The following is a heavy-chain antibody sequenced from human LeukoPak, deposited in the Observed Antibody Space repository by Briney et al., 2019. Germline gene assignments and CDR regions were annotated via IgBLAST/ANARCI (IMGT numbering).Heavy chain of an antibody. V-gene: IGHV1-8*01. J-gene: IGHJ6*02. CDR2: MNPNSGNT. CDR1: GYTFTSYD. D-gene: IGHD3-10*01. CDR3: ASIHYYGSGNYYYYGMDV. Sequence: GAPVKVCCKASGYTFTSYDINWVRQATGQGLEWMGWMNPNSGNTGYAQKFQGRVTMTRNTSISTAYMELSSLRSEDTAVYYCASIHYYGSGNYYYYGMDVWGQGTTVTVSS.